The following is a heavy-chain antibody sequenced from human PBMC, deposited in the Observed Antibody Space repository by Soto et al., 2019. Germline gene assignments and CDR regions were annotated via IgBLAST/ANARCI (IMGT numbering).Heavy chain of an antibody. J-gene: IGHJ4*02. V-gene: IGHV4-59*01. D-gene: IGHD3-16*01. CDR2: IYYSGST. Sequence: PSETLSLTCTVSGGSISSYYWSWIRQPPGKGLGWIGYIYYSGSTNYNPSLKSRVTISVDTSKNQFSLKLSSVTAADTAVYYCARVWGYAFDYWGQGTLVTVSS. CDR3: ARVWGYAFDY. CDR1: GGSISSYY.